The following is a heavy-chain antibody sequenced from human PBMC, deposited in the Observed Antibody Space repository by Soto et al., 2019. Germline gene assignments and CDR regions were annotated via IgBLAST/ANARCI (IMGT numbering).Heavy chain of an antibody. D-gene: IGHD2-2*01. CDR2: INHSGNT. Sequence: PSETLSLTXSIYGGSFSGYYWSWIRQPPGKGLEWIGEINHSGNTNYNPSLKSRVTISVDTSNSQFSLKLNSVTAADTAVYYCARSGPAVLNGFYYPDMDVWGQGTTVTVSS. J-gene: IGHJ6*02. CDR3: ARSGPAVLNGFYYPDMDV. CDR1: GGSFSGYY. V-gene: IGHV4-34*01.